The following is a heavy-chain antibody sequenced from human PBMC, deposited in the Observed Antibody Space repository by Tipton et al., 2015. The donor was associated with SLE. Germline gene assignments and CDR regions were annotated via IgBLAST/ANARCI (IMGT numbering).Heavy chain of an antibody. CDR1: GGSISSSSYY. CDR2: IYYSGST. D-gene: IGHD6-13*01. V-gene: IGHV4-39*01. Sequence: TLSLTCTVSGGSISSSSYYWGWIRQPPGKGLEWIGSIYYSGSTYYNPSLKSRVTISVDTSKNQFSLKLSSVTAADTAVYYCASLAAAGTYYYGMDVWGQGTTVTVSS. CDR3: ASLAAAGTYYYGMDV. J-gene: IGHJ6*02.